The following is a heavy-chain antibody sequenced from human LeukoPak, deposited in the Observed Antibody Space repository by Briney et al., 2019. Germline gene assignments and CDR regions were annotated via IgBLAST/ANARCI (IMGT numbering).Heavy chain of an antibody. CDR1: GHTFTVYY. CDR3: ARVFPGATVFDY. D-gene: IGHD1-26*01. J-gene: IGHJ4*02. Sequence: ASVTVSFTASGHTFTVYYMHWVRQAPGQGLGWMGIINPSGGSTSYAQKFQGRVTMTRDTSTSKDYMELSSLRSEDTAVYYCARVFPGATVFDYWGQGTLVTVSS. CDR2: INPSGGST. V-gene: IGHV1-46*01.